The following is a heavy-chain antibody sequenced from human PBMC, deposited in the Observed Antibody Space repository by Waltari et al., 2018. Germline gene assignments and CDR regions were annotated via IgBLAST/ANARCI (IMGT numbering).Heavy chain of an antibody. CDR2: IWLYGTTT. Sequence: QVQLVESGGGVVQPGRSLRLSCAAYGFDLDNYGMHWVRQAPGKGLGCVAIIWLYGTTTYYAESVKGRFTISRDSSRNSVYLQMNSLRAEDTAVYYCARDDRSIAALQYWGQGTLVTVSS. CDR3: ARDDRSIAALQY. D-gene: IGHD6-6*01. V-gene: IGHV3-33*01. CDR1: GFDLDNYG. J-gene: IGHJ4*02.